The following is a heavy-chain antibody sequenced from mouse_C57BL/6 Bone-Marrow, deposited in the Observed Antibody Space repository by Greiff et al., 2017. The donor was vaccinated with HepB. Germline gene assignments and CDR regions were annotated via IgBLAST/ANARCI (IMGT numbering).Heavy chain of an antibody. V-gene: IGHV10-1*01. Sequence: EVQRVESGGGLVQPKGSLKLSCAASGFSFNTYAMNWVRQAPGKGLEWVARIRSKSNNYATYFADSVKDRFTISRDDSESMLYLQMNNLKTEDTAMYYCVRHPGRGYFDYWGQGTTLTVSS. D-gene: IGHD4-1*01. CDR1: GFSFNTYA. J-gene: IGHJ2*01. CDR3: VRHPGRGYFDY. CDR2: IRSKSNNYAT.